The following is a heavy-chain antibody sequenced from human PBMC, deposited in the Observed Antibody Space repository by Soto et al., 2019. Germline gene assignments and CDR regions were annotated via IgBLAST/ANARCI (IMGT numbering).Heavy chain of an antibody. Sequence: PGGSLRLSCAASGFSFSTYWMSWVRQAPGKGLEWLANIKQDGNEKYYAESVKGRFTLSRDNAKTSLSLQMNSLRAEDTAVYFCARLFYNWNSWVDSWGRGTLVTVSS. V-gene: IGHV3-7*03. CDR2: IKQDGNEK. CDR3: ARLFYNWNSWVDS. D-gene: IGHD1-20*01. J-gene: IGHJ4*02. CDR1: GFSFSTYW.